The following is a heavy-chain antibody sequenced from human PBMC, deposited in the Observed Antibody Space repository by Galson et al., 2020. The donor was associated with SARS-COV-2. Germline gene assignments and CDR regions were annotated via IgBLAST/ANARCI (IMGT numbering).Heavy chain of an antibody. V-gene: IGHV2-70*04. J-gene: IGHJ5*02. D-gene: IGHD1-26*01. CDR2: IDWDDDK. CDR3: ARTVGAQGTNRWFDP. CDR1: GFSLSTSGVR. Sequence: SGPTLVKPTQTLTLTCTFSGFSLSTSGVRVSWIRQPPGKALEWLARIDWDDDKLYTPSLRTRLTISKDTSKNQVVLTMTNMDPVDTATYYCARTVGAQGTNRWFDPWGQGTLVTVSS.